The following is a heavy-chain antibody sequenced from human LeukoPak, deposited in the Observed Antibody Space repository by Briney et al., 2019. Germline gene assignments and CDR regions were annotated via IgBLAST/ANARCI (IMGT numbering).Heavy chain of an antibody. J-gene: IGHJ6*03. CDR3: GTDDTSPKHMDV. D-gene: IGHD1-1*01. CDR2: ISGGNT. Sequence: VASVKVSCKASGYSFVLYGISWVRQAPGQGLEWVGWISGGNTNYAQKFQGRLIMTTDSSTSTGYMELRSLRSDDTAVYYCGTDDTSPKHMDVWGRGTSVTVSS. CDR1: GYSFVLYG. V-gene: IGHV1-18*01.